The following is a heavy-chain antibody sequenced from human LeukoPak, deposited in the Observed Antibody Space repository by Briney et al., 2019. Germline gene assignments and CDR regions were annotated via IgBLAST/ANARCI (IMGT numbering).Heavy chain of an antibody. D-gene: IGHD4/OR15-4a*01. CDR2: ISSSGSYK. CDR1: GFDFSSHS. Sequence: GGSLRLSCAASGFDFSSHSMHWIRQAPGKGLEWVSSISSSGSYKYYADSLKGRLTISGDNAGNSVFLLLQSLTVEDTAVYYCARGMIRGALWCVDFWGLGSLVTVSS. CDR3: ARGMIRGALWCVDF. V-gene: IGHV3-21*01. J-gene: IGHJ4*02.